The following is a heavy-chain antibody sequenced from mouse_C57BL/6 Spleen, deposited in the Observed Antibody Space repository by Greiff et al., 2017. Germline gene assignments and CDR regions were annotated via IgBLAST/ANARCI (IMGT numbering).Heavy chain of an antibody. D-gene: IGHD2-1*01. V-gene: IGHV14-1*01. J-gene: IGHJ3*01. CDR1: GFNIKDYY. Sequence: VQLQQSGAELVRPGASVKLSCTASGFNIKDYYMHWVKQRPEQGLEWIGRIDPADGDTEYAPKFQGKATMTADTSSNTAYLQLSSLTSEDTAVYYCTFGNCGNPAWFAYWGQGTLVTVSA. CDR3: TFGNCGNPAWFAY. CDR2: IDPADGDT.